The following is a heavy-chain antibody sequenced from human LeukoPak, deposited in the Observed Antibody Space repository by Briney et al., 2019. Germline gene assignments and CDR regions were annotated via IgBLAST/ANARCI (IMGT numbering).Heavy chain of an antibody. D-gene: IGHD3-3*02. CDR2: IYHSGST. Sequence: SQTLSLTCAVSGGSISSGGYSWSWIRQPPGKGLEWIGYIYHSGSTNYNPSLKSRVTISVDTSKNQFSLKLSSVTAADTAVYYCARASLEWLYYGMDVWGQGTTVTVSS. V-gene: IGHV4-30-2*01. CDR1: GGSISSGGYS. J-gene: IGHJ6*02. CDR3: ARASLEWLYYGMDV.